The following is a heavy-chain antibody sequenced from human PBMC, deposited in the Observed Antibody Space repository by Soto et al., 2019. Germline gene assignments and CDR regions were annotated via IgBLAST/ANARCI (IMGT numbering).Heavy chain of an antibody. CDR1: GYNFYSFD. CDR3: VGGNFRY. Sequence: QVQLVQSGAEVRKPGASVKVSCKASGYNFYSFDIYWVRQDTGHGLEWMGWMNPKSGNTGYAQELRGRVTMTRNTSNSTAYMGLTSLTSDDTGVYYCVGGNFRYWGQGPMVTVSS. V-gene: IGHV1-8*02. J-gene: IGHJ4*02. CDR2: MNPKSGNT.